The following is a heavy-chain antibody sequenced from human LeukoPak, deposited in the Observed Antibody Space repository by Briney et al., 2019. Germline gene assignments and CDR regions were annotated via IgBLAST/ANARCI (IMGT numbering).Heavy chain of an antibody. CDR1: GFTFSSYA. V-gene: IGHV3-23*01. CDR2: ISGSGGST. J-gene: IGHJ4*02. D-gene: IGHD3-10*01. Sequence: GGSLRLSCAASGFTFSSYAMSWVRQAPGEGLEWVSAISGSGGSTYYADSVKGRFTISRDNSKNTLYLQMNSLRAEDTAVYYCAKPTHPRLLWFGELYFWGQGTLVTVSS. CDR3: AKPTHPRLLWFGELYF.